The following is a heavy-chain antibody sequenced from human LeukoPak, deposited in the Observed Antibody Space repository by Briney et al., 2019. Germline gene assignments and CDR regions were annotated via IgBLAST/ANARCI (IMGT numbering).Heavy chain of an antibody. D-gene: IGHD5-24*01. CDR2: IYHSGNT. CDR1: GYSISSGYY. Sequence: SETLSLTCSVSGYSISSGYYWAWIRQPAGKGLEWIGSIYHSGNTYYNRSLKSRVTISVDTSKNQFSLKLRSVAAADTAVYHCARRGDGYNYFDYWGQGTLVTVSS. CDR3: ARRGDGYNYFDY. V-gene: IGHV4-38-2*01. J-gene: IGHJ4*02.